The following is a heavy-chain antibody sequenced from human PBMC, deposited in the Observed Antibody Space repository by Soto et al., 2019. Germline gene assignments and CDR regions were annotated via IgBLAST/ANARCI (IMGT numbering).Heavy chain of an antibody. CDR2: IIPIFGTA. Sequence: QVQLVQSGAEVKKPGSSVTVSCKASGGTFSSYAISWVRQAPGQGLEWMGGIIPIFGTANYAQKFQGRVTITAHESTSTAYMELRSLILEDTAVDYCARESYNSAFDIWGQGTMVTVSS. V-gene: IGHV1-69*01. D-gene: IGHD1-1*01. J-gene: IGHJ3*02. CDR1: GGTFSSYA. CDR3: ARESYNSAFDI.